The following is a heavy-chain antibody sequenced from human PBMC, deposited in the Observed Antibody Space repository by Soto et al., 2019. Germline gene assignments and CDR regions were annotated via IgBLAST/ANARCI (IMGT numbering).Heavy chain of an antibody. J-gene: IGHJ2*01. CDR2: IHGAGDYT. V-gene: IGHV3-23*01. CDR1: GFTFSNYA. D-gene: IGHD1-26*01. Sequence: EVQGLESGGGLVQPGGSLRLSCAASGFTFSNYAMSWIRQAPGKGLEWVSTIHGAGDYTHYTDSVKCRFTISRDNSRHTVFLQMNSLRAEDTAVYYCAKNRGSGSYTNWNFDVWGRGTLVTVSS. CDR3: AKNRGSGSYTNWNFDV.